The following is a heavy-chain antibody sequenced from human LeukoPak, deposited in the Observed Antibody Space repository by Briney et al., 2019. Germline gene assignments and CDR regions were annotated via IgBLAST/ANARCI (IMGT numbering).Heavy chain of an antibody. CDR3: ARQRNTDYYYYYMDV. V-gene: IGHV4-38-2*01. J-gene: IGHJ6*03. CDR2: MYHTGTT. CDR1: GYSINSGYF. Sequence: PSETLSLTCAVSGYSINSGYFWGWIRQPPGKGLEWIGSMYHTGTTYYNPSLRSRVTMSVDTSKNQFSLKLSSVTAADTAVYYCARQRNTDYYYYYMDVWGKGTTVTVSS. D-gene: IGHD5-24*01.